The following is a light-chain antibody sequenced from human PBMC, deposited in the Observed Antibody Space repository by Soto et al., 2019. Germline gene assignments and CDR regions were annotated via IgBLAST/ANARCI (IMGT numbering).Light chain of an antibody. CDR2: AAS. CDR3: LQDYNYPIT. J-gene: IGKJ5*01. V-gene: IGKV1-6*01. CDR1: QTISSW. Sequence: IQMTQSPSTLSGXXVXXXXXXXRASQTISSWLAWYQQKPGKAPKLLIYAASSLQSGVPSRFSGSGSGTDFTLTISSLQPEDFAAYYCLQDYNYPITFGQGTRLEIK.